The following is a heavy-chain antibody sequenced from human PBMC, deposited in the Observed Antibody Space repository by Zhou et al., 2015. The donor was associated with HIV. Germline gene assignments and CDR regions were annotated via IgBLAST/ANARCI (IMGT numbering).Heavy chain of an antibody. D-gene: IGHD6-13*01. CDR3: ARGRIAAAGKGYYYYGMDV. Sequence: QVQLVQSGAEVKKPGSSVKVSCKASGGTFSSYAISWVRQAPGQGLEWMGGIIPIFGTANYAQKFQGRVTITADESTSTAYMELSSLRSEDTAVYYCARGRIAAAGKGYYYYGMDVWGQGTTVTVSS. CDR2: IIPIFGTA. J-gene: IGHJ6*02. CDR1: GGTFSSYA. V-gene: IGHV1-69*01.